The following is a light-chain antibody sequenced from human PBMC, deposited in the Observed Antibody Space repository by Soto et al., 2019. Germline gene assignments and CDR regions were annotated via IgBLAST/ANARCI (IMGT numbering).Light chain of an antibody. J-gene: IGKJ4*01. CDR3: HQYDSSPLT. CDR1: QSVSSRY. CDR2: GAS. V-gene: IGKV3-20*01. Sequence: ENVLTQSPGTLSLSTGDTATISCRASQSVSSRYLGWYQQRPGQAPRLLIYGASSRATGIPDRFSGSGSGTDFTLTISRLEPEDFAVYYCHQYDSSPLTFGGGTKVDIK.